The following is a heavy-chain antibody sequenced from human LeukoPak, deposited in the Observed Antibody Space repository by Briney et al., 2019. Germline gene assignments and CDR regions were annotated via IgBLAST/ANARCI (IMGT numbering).Heavy chain of an antibody. CDR1: GGSISSYY. CDR3: ARGLGMVFDY. V-gene: IGHV4-59*01. Sequence: SETLSLTCTVSGGSISSYYWGWIRQPPGKGLEWIGYIYYSGSTNYNPSLKSRVTIPVDTSKNQFSLKLSSVTAANTAVYYCARGLGMVFDYWGQGTLVTVSS. J-gene: IGHJ4*02. CDR2: IYYSGST. D-gene: IGHD7-27*01.